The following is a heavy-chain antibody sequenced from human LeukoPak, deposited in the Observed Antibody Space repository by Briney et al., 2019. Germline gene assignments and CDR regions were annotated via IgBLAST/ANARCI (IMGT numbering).Heavy chain of an antibody. D-gene: IGHD3-22*01. CDR1: GFTFSAYA. CDR3: ATACDSSGYYRHDAFDI. J-gene: IGHJ3*02. CDR2: ISGSGHNT. Sequence: GGSLRLSCAASGFTFSAYAMIWVRQAPGKGLEWVSAISGSGHNTYYADSVKGRFAISRDNSKNTLYLQMNSLRAEDTAVYYCATACDSSGYYRHDAFDIWGQGTMVTVSS. V-gene: IGHV3-23*01.